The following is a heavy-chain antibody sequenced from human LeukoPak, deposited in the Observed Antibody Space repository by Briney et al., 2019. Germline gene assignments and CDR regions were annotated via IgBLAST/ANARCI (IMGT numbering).Heavy chain of an antibody. CDR1: GDSISTSSYY. CDR2: IYYTGST. V-gene: IGHV4-39*07. J-gene: IGHJ4*02. CDR3: ARRQWELRPFDY. D-gene: IGHD1-26*01. Sequence: PSETLSLTCTVSGDSISTSSYYWGWIRQPPGKGLEWIGSIYYTGSTYYNPSLKSRVTISVDTSKNQFSLKLSSVTAADTAVYYCARRQWELRPFDYWGQGTLVTVSS.